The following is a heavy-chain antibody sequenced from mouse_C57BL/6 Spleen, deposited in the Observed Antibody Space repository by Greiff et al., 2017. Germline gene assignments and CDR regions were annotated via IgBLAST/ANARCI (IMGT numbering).Heavy chain of an antibody. D-gene: IGHD2-2*01. CDR1: GYTFTSYW. CDR3: ARGTTMVTAYYFDY. CDR2: IDPNSGGT. Sequence: QVQLQQSGAELVKPGASVKLSCKASGYTFTSYWMHWVKQRPGRGLEWIGRIDPNSGGTKYKEKFKSKATLTVDKPSSTAYMQLSSLTSEDSAVYYCARGTTMVTAYYFDYWGQGTTLTVSS. J-gene: IGHJ2*01. V-gene: IGHV1-72*01.